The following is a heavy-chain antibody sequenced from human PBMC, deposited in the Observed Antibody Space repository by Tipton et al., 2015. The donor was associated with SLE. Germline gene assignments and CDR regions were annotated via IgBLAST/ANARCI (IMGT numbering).Heavy chain of an antibody. D-gene: IGHD1-26*01. CDR3: ARGADTDAFDI. Sequence: SLRLSCAASGFTFSSYAMSWVRQAPGKGLEWVAVMSYDGSNKYYADSVKGRFTISRDNSKNTLYLQMNSLRAEDTAVYYCARGADTDAFDIWGQGTMVIVSS. J-gene: IGHJ3*02. V-gene: IGHV3-30*04. CDR2: MSYDGSNK. CDR1: GFTFSSYA.